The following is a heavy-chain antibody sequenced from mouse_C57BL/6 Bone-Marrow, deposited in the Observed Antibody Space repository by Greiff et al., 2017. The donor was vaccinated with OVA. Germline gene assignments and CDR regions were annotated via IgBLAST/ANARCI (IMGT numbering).Heavy chain of an antibody. CDR3: ARRSYYSNYLFAY. CDR1: GFTFSDYY. V-gene: IGHV5-12*01. CDR2: ISNGGGST. J-gene: IGHJ3*01. Sequence: DVQLVESGGGLVQPGGSLKLSCAASGFTFSDYYMYWVRQTPEKRLEWVAYISNGGGSTYYPDTVKGRFTISRDNAKNTLYLQMSRLKSEDTAMYYCARRSYYSNYLFAYWGQGTLVTVSA. D-gene: IGHD2-5*01.